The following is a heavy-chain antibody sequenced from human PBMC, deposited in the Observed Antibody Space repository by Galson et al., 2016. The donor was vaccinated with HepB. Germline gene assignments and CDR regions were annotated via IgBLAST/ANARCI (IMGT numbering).Heavy chain of an antibody. D-gene: IGHD1-26*01. CDR3: ATYLGGIVGASDY. J-gene: IGHJ4*02. CDR1: GGSISSSHYY. Sequence: LTCTVSGGSISSSHYYCGWIRQPPGKGLEWIGNVYYSGSTYYNPSLKSRVTISVDTSKNQFSLKLTSVTAADTAVYYCATYLGGIVGASDYWGQGTLVTVSS. V-gene: IGHV4-39*01. CDR2: VYYSGST.